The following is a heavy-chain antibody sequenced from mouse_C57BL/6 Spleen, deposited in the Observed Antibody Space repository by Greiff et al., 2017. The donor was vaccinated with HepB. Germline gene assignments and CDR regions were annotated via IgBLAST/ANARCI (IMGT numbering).Heavy chain of an antibody. D-gene: IGHD3-2*02. CDR2: IYPGSGST. CDR1: GYTFTSYW. V-gene: IGHV1-55*01. Sequence: QVQLKQPGAELVKPGASVKMSCKASGYTFTSYWITWVKQRPGQGLEWIGDIYPGSGSTNYNEKFKSKATLTVDTASSTAYMQLSSLTSEDSAVYYCARSYSSGYVPLDYWGQGTTLTVSS. CDR3: ARSYSSGYVPLDY. J-gene: IGHJ2*01.